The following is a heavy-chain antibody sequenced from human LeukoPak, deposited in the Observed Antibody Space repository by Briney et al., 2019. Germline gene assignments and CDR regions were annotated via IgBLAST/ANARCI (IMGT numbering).Heavy chain of an antibody. J-gene: IGHJ6*02. V-gene: IGHV4-34*01. D-gene: IGHD5-12*01. CDR3: ATYSGYDYYYYYGMDV. Sequence: SETLSLTCAVYGGSFSGYYWSWIRQPPGKGLEWIGEINHSGGTNYNPSLKSRVTISVDTSKNQFSLKLSSVTAADTAVYYCATYSGYDYYYYYGMDVWGQGTTVTVSS. CDR1: GGSFSGYY. CDR2: INHSGGT.